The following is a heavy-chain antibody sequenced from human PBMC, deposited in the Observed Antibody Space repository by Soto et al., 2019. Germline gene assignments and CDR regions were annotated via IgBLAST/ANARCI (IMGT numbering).Heavy chain of an antibody. CDR3: ARVVAYSSSFCMDV. CDR2: INPNSGGT. V-gene: IGHV1-2*02. Sequence: ASVKVSCKASGYTFTGYYMHWVRQAPGQGLEWMGWINPNSGGTNYAQKFQGRVTMTRDTSISTAYMELSRLRSDDTAVYYCARVVAYSSSFCMDVWGQGTTVPVSS. CDR1: GYTFTGYY. D-gene: IGHD6-13*01. J-gene: IGHJ6*02.